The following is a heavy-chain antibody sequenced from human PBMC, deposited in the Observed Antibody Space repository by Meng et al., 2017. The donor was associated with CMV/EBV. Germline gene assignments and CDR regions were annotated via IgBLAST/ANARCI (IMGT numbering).Heavy chain of an antibody. D-gene: IGHD5-18*01. V-gene: IGHV1-8*01. CDR1: GYTFTSYD. CDR2: MNPNSGNT. J-gene: IGHJ6*02. Sequence: ASVKVSCKASGYTFTSYDINWVRQATGQGLEWMGWMNPNSGNTGYAQKFQGRVTMTRNTSISTAYMELRSLRSDDTAVYYCTRGRGYIYGWFDPWGQGGMDVWGQGTTVTVSS. CDR3: TRGRGYIYGWFDPWGQGGMDV.